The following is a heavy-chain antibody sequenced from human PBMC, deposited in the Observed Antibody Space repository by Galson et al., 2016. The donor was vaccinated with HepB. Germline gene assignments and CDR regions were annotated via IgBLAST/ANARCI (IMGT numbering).Heavy chain of an antibody. J-gene: IGHJ4*02. D-gene: IGHD5-24*01. CDR3: AKGRWDFDS. V-gene: IGHV3-30*18. CDR1: GFTFSTYG. Sequence: SLRLSCAASGFTFSTYGMHWVRQAPGKGLEWVALISYDGKSESYAYSVKGRATISRDNSKNTLYLQMHSLRGEDTAVYYCAKGRWDFDSWGQGTLVTVSS. CDR2: ISYDGKSE.